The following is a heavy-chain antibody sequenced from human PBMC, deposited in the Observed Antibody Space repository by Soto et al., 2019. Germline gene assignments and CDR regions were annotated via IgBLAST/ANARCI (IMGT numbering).Heavy chain of an antibody. J-gene: IGHJ6*02. CDR1: GGTFSSYA. D-gene: IGHD3-22*01. CDR2: IIPIFGTA. CDR3: ASCKYYYDSSGYFFECGMDV. V-gene: IGHV1-69*13. Sequence: SVKVSCKAPGGTFSSYAISWVRQAPGQGLEWMGGIIPIFGTANYAQKFQGRVTITADESTSTAYMELSSLRSEDTAVYYCASCKYYYDSSGYFFECGMDVWGQGTTVTVSS.